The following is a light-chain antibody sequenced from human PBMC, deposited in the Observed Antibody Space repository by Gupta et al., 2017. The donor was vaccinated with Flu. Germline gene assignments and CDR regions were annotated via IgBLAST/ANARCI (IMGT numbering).Light chain of an antibody. J-gene: IGLJ1*01. CDR3: ASYATTSARI. CDR1: SADVGANNH. Sequence: QSALTQPASVSGSPGQSITISCTGTSADVGANNHVSWYQQHPGKVPKVMIYEVSNRPSGVSIRFSGSKSGNTASLTISGLQAEDEADYYCASYATTSARIFGTGTKVTVL. V-gene: IGLV2-14*01. CDR2: EVS.